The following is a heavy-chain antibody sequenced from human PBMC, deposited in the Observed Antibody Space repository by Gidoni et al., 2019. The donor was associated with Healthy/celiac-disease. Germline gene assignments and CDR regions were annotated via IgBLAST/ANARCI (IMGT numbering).Heavy chain of an antibody. Sequence: EVQLVESGGGLIQPGGSLRLSCAASGFTVRSNYMSWVRQAPGKGLEWVSVIDSGGSTYYADSVKGRFTISRDNSKNTLYLQMNSLRAEDTAVYYCARGWPVAPNYYYYYGMDVWGQGTTVTVSS. J-gene: IGHJ6*02. V-gene: IGHV3-53*01. CDR3: ARGWPVAPNYYYYYGMDV. D-gene: IGHD2-15*01. CDR1: GFTVRSNY. CDR2: IDSGGST.